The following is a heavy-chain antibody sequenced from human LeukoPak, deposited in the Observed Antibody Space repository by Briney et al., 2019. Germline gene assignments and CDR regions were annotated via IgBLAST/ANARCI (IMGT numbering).Heavy chain of an antibody. CDR2: LSSSSSYI. CDR1: GFTFSSYS. CDR3: ARDRVYVPAANRYYYYGMDV. Sequence: GGSLRLSCAASGFTFSSYSMNWVRQAPGKGLEWVSSLSSSSSYIYYADSVKGRFTISRDNARNSLYLQMNSLRAEDTAVYYCARDRVYVPAANRYYYYGMDVWGQGTTVTVSS. V-gene: IGHV3-21*01. J-gene: IGHJ6*02. D-gene: IGHD2-2*01.